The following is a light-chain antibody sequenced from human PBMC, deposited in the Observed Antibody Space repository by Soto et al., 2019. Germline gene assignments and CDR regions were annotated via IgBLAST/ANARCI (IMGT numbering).Light chain of an antibody. J-gene: IGKJ2*01. Sequence: EIVLTQSPATLSLSPGERATLSCRASQSVRSYLAWYQQKPGQAPRLLIYGASSRATGIPDRFSGSGSGTDFTLTISRLEPEDFAVYYCQQYGSSPLYTFGQGTKLEIK. CDR1: QSVRSY. CDR2: GAS. CDR3: QQYGSSPLYT. V-gene: IGKV3-20*01.